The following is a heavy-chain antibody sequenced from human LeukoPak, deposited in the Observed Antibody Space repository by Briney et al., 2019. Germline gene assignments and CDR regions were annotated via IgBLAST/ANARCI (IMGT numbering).Heavy chain of an antibody. V-gene: IGHV3-30*02. Sequence: GGSQTLSCAASGFTFSAYGMHWVRQAPGKGLEWVAYIAFDGSYTYCADSVKGRFTISRDNSMNTLNLQMSSLRGEDTAVYFCAKDASWGCDYWGQGALDTVSS. D-gene: IGHD7-27*01. CDR1: GFTFSAYG. CDR3: AKDASWGCDY. J-gene: IGHJ4*02. CDR2: IAFDGSYT.